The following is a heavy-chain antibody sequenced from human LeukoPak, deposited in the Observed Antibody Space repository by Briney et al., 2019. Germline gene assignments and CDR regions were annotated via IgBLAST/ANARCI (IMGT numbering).Heavy chain of an antibody. CDR1: GGSFSGYY. CDR2: INHSGST. J-gene: IGHJ6*02. Sequence: KSSETLSLTCAVYGGSFSGYYWSWIRQPPGKGLEWIGEINHSGSTNYNPSLKSRVTISVDTSKNQFSLKLSSVTAADTAVYYCARVPRITILGVVNRRYYGMDVWGQGTTVTVSS. D-gene: IGHD3-3*01. V-gene: IGHV4-34*01. CDR3: ARVPRITILGVVNRRYYGMDV.